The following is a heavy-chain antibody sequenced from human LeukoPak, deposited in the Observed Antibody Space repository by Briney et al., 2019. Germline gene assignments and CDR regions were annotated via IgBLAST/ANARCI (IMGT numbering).Heavy chain of an antibody. V-gene: IGHV3-74*01. CDR3: VREYSSSSGRAFDI. CDR1: GFTFSSYW. Sequence: GGSLRLSCAASGFTFSSYWMHWVRQAPGEGLVWVSRISTDGGSTNSADSVKGRFTISRDNAKNTLYLQMNSLRAEDTAVYYCVREYSSSSGRAFDIWGQGTMVTVSP. CDR2: ISTDGGST. J-gene: IGHJ3*02. D-gene: IGHD6-6*01.